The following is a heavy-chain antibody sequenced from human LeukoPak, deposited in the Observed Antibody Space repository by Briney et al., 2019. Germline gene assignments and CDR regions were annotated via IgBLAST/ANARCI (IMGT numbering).Heavy chain of an antibody. J-gene: IGHJ4*02. CDR2: IYYSGST. V-gene: IGHV4-59*08. CDR1: GGSISSYY. Sequence: SETLSLTCTVSGGSISSYYWSWIRQPPGKGLEWIGYIYYSGSTNYNPSLKSRVTISVGTSKNQFSLKLSSVTAADTAVYYCATGRYSSGWYALWGQGTLVTVSS. D-gene: IGHD6-19*01. CDR3: ATGRYSSGWYAL.